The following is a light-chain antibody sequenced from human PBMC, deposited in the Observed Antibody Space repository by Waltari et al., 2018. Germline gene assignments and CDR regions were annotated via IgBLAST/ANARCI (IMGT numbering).Light chain of an antibody. CDR3: DSYTSTSSLPYV. J-gene: IGLJ1*01. V-gene: IGLV2-14*01. Sequence: QSALTQPASVSGSPGQSITISCIGTSSDVGGYKYVSWYQQYPGKAPKLIIYEVNNRPSGVSNRFSGSASGNTASLTLSGLQPEDEAAYFCDSYTSTSSLPYVFGTGTKVTVL. CDR1: SSDVGGYKY. CDR2: EVN.